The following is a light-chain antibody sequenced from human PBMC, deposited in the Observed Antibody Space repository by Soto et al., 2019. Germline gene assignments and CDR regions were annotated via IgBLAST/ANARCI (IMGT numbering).Light chain of an antibody. V-gene: IGLV2-14*01. Sequence: QSVLTQPASVSGSPGQSISISCTGTSSDVGAYNFVSWYQQHPGKAPELMIYEVTNRPSGVSNRFSGSKSGNTASLTISGLQAEDEADYYCSSYTSSTTVVFGGGTKLTVL. CDR3: SSYTSSTTVV. CDR1: SSDVGAYNF. J-gene: IGLJ2*01. CDR2: EVT.